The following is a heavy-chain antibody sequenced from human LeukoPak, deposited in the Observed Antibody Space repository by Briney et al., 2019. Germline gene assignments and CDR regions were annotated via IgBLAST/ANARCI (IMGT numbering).Heavy chain of an antibody. D-gene: IGHD3-10*01. V-gene: IGHV3-23*01. CDR2: ITGSGDST. CDR3: VKGSSTSRPYYFDY. CDR1: GFTFTSCA. J-gene: IGHJ4*02. Sequence: GGSVRLSCAASGFTFTSCAMSWVRQAPGKGLDWFSAITGSGDSTYYADSLKGRFTISRDNSKNTLYLQMNSLRAEDTAVYYCVKGSSTSRPYYFDYWGQGTLVTVSS.